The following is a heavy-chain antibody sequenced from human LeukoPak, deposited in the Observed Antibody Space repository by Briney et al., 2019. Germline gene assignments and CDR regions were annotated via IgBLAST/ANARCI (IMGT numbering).Heavy chain of an antibody. CDR3: ARVFHSGSYYFDY. CDR2: ISYDGSNK. CDR1: GFIFSSYA. J-gene: IGHJ4*02. Sequence: GGSLRLSCAASGFIFSSYAMHWVRQAPGKGLEWVAVISYDGSNKYYADSVKGRFTISRDNSKNTLYLQMNSLRAEDTAVYDCARVFHSGSYYFDYWGQGTLVTVSS. D-gene: IGHD1-26*01. V-gene: IGHV3-30*04.